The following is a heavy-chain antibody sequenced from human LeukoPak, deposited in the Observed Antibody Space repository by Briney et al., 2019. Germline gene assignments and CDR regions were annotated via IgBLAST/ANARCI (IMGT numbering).Heavy chain of an antibody. Sequence: GGSLRLSCAASGFSFSSYAMSWVRQAPGKGLEWGLAISGSGGSTYYADSVKGRFTISRDNSKNTLYLQMNSLRAEDTAVYYCAEEGALGYCSSASCEDAFDIWGQGTMVTVSS. V-gene: IGHV3-23*01. CDR1: GFSFSSYA. CDR3: AEEGALGYCSSASCEDAFDI. D-gene: IGHD2-2*01. CDR2: ISGSGGST. J-gene: IGHJ3*02.